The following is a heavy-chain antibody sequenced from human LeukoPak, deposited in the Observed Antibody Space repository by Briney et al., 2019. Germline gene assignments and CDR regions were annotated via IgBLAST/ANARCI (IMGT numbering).Heavy chain of an antibody. CDR2: IRYDGSDK. J-gene: IGHJ4*02. CDR3: AKIGAVAGHFDY. Sequence: PGGSLRLSCAASGFTFSRYGMHWVRQAPGKGLEWVEFIRYDGSDKSYADSVKGRFTISRDNSKNTLYLQMNSLRAEDTAMYYCAKIGAVAGHFDYWGQGTLVTVSS. V-gene: IGHV3-30*02. D-gene: IGHD6-19*01. CDR1: GFTFSRYG.